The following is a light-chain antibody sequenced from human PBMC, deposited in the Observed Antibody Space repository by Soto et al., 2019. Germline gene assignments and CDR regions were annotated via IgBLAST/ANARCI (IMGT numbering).Light chain of an antibody. CDR2: KNN. CDR3: AASDDSLTGPV. CDR1: GSNIGNHY. Sequence: QSALTQPPSASGTPGQRVTSSSSGSGSNIGNHYVYWYQQLPGTALKLLIYKNNQRPSAVPDRFSGSQSDTSASLAISGLRSEDEADYYCAASDDSLTGPVFGAGPKATV. J-gene: IGLJ1*01. V-gene: IGLV1-47*01.